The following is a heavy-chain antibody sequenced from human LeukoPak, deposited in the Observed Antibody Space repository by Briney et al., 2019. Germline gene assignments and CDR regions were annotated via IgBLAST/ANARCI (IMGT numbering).Heavy chain of an antibody. D-gene: IGHD6-13*01. CDR3: ARVLEQEMVGDLYYFDY. Sequence: ASVKVSCKASGYTFTSYGISWVRQAPGQGLEWMGWISAYNGNTNYAQKLQGRVTMTRDSFTSTIYMELSSLRSEDTAVYYCARVLEQEMVGDLYYFDYWGQGTLVTVSS. J-gene: IGHJ4*02. CDR2: ISAYNGNT. CDR1: GYTFTSYG. V-gene: IGHV1-18*01.